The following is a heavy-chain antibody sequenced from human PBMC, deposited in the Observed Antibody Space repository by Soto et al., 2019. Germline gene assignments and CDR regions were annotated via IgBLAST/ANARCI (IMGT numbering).Heavy chain of an antibody. J-gene: IGHJ3*02. CDR1: GFTFSSYD. CDR2: IGTAGDT. CDR3: ARAPRLLDAFDI. Sequence: GGSLRLSCAASGFTFSSYDMHWVRQATGKGLEWVSAIGTAGDTYYPGSVKGRFTISRENAKNSLYLQMNSLRAGDTAVYYCARAPRLLDAFDIWGQGTMVTVSS. D-gene: IGHD2-15*01. V-gene: IGHV3-13*01.